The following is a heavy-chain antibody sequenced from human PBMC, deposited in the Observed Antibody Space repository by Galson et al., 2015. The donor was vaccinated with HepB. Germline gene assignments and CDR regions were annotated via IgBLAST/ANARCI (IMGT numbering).Heavy chain of an antibody. V-gene: IGHV3-23*01. J-gene: IGHJ4*02. D-gene: IGHD4-17*01. CDR2: ISGSGGST. CDR1: GFTFSSYS. Sequence: SLRLSCAASGFTFSSYSMNWVRQAPGKGLEWVSAISGSGGSTYYADSVKGRFTISRDNSKNTLYLQMNSLRAEDTAVYCCAKGADYGATGDFDYWGQGTLVTVSS. CDR3: AKGADYGATGDFDY.